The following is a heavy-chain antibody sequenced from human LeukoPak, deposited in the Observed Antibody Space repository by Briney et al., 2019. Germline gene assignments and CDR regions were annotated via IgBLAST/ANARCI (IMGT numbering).Heavy chain of an antibody. CDR2: IYTSGST. Sequence: EPSETLSLTCAVYRGSISSGSYYWSWIRQPAGKGLEWIGRIYTSGSTNYNPSLKSRVTISVDTSKNQFSLKLSSVTAADTAVYYCARGMVGATTHFDYWGPGTLVSVSS. J-gene: IGHJ4*02. V-gene: IGHV4-61*02. CDR1: RGSISSGSYY. CDR3: ARGMVGATTHFDY. D-gene: IGHD1-26*01.